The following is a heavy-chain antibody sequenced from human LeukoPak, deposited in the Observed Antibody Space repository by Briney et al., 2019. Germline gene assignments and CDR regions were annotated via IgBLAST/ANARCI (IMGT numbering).Heavy chain of an antibody. Sequence: GGSLKPSCAASGFTFSSSYINWMRQAYGKGLEWVGHVRPRANNFSTADAASVKGRFTISRDDSKNTADLQMNSLKTEATAVYYCTRQGPKINDDFDFWGQGTLVTVSS. CDR2: VRPRANNFST. V-gene: IGHV3-73*01. J-gene: IGHJ4*02. D-gene: IGHD2-8*01. CDR3: TRQGPKINDDFDF. CDR1: GFTFSSSY.